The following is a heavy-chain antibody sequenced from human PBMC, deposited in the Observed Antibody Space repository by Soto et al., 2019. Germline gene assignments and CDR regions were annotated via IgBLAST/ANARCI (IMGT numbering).Heavy chain of an antibody. D-gene: IGHD5-12*01. Sequence: PSETLSLTCTVSGGSISSSRCHWGWIRQPPGKGLEWIASIKYSGTTFYNPSLTSRVTLSVDTSKNQFSLKLSSVTSADTAVYYCARWLRPYYFDYWGQGTLVTVSS. CDR2: IKYSGTT. V-gene: IGHV4-39*07. CDR1: GGSISSSRCH. CDR3: ARWLRPYYFDY. J-gene: IGHJ4*02.